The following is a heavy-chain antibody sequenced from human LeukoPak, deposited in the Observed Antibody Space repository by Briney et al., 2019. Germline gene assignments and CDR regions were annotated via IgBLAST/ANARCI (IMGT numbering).Heavy chain of an antibody. CDR3: ARNYGHNSKYFDF. Sequence: ASVKVSCKASGYTFSDYFMHWVRQAPGQGLELMGWISPEGGDTHYAQRFQGRVTMTRDTSISAAYMELTSLSSDDTAVYYCARNYGHNSKYFDFWGQGTLVTVSS. D-gene: IGHD4-17*01. CDR1: GYTFSDYF. CDR2: ISPEGGDT. V-gene: IGHV1-2*02. J-gene: IGHJ4*02.